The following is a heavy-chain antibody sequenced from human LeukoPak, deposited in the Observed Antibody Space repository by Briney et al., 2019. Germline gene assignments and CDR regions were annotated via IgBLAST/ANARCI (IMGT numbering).Heavy chain of an antibody. CDR3: ARERGYSYGYGDY. J-gene: IGHJ4*02. Sequence: PGGSLRLSCAASGFTFSSDNMNWVRQAPGKGLEWVSSISSSSSYIYYADSVKGRFTISRDNAKNSLYLQMNSLRAEDTAVYYCARERGYSYGYGDYRGQGTLVTVSS. CDR2: ISSSSSYI. CDR1: GFTFSSDN. V-gene: IGHV3-21*01. D-gene: IGHD5-18*01.